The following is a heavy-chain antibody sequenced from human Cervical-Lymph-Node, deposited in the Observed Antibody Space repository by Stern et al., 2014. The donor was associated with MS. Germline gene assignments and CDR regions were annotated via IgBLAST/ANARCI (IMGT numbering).Heavy chain of an antibody. CDR2: AWYDGSTA. J-gene: IGHJ4*02. CDR3: ARGHIPYAYNYLFDY. CDR1: GFTFSSYG. V-gene: IGHV3-33*01. D-gene: IGHD5-24*01. Sequence: QGQLVESGGGVVQPGTSLRLSCAASGFTFSSYGMHWVRPAPGKGLEWVALAWYDGSTASYTNSVKGRFTISRDNSKNTLSLQMNSLTAEDTAVYYCARGHIPYAYNYLFDYWGQGTLVTVSS.